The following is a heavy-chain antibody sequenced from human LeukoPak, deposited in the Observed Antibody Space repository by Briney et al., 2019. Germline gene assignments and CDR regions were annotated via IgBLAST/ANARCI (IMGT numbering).Heavy chain of an antibody. V-gene: IGHV3-23*01. D-gene: IGHD3-10*01. J-gene: IGHJ4*02. CDR3: ARDPGSWRPHYFPY. CDR1: GFTFSNYA. CDR2: ISGSGAST. Sequence: PPGGSLRLSCAASGFTFSNYALSWVRQAPGKGLEWVSGISGSGASTFYTDSVKGRFTISRDSSKNTLYLQMSSLRAEDTAVYFCARDPGSWRPHYFPYWGQGTLVTVSS.